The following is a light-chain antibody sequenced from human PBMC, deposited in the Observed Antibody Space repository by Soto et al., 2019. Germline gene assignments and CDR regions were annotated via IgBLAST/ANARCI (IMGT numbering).Light chain of an antibody. CDR1: QSVSSSY. Sequence: EIVLTQSPGTLSLSPGEGATLSCRASQSVSSSYLAWYQQKPGQAPRLLIYDASNRATGISDRFSGSGSGTDFTLTISRLEPEDSAVYYCQKRSNWPSLTFGGGTKVDIK. CDR3: QKRSNWPSLT. V-gene: IGKV3D-20*02. J-gene: IGKJ4*01. CDR2: DAS.